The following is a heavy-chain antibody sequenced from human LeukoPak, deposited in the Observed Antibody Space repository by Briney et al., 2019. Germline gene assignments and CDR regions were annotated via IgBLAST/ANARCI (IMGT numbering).Heavy chain of an antibody. CDR2: IYSGGST. Sequence: GGSLRLSCAASGFTVSSNYMSWVRQAPGKGLEWVSVIYSGGSTYYADSVKGRFTISRDNSKNTLYLQMNSLRAEDTAVYYCARDLEGPSGGYFDYWGQGTLVTVSS. D-gene: IGHD2-15*01. CDR3: ARDLEGPSGGYFDY. J-gene: IGHJ4*02. CDR1: GFTVSSNY. V-gene: IGHV3-53*01.